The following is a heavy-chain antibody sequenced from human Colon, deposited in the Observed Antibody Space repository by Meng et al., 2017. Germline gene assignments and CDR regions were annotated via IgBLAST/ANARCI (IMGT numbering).Heavy chain of an antibody. D-gene: IGHD1-1*01. V-gene: IGHV4-39*01. CDR1: GGSLSSSSYY. CDR2: IYHSGTT. Sequence: QLQLQESGPGLVKPSETLSLPGTVSGGSLSSSSYYWGWIRQPPGKGREWIGSIYHSGTTYYNPSLKSRVAISVDTSKNQFSLKLSSVTAADTALYYGARVEDWNGFDYWGQG. J-gene: IGHJ4*02. CDR3: ARVEDWNGFDY.